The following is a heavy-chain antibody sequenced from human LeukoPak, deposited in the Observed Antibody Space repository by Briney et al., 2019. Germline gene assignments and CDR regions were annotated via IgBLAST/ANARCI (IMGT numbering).Heavy chain of an antibody. Sequence: NPSETLSLTCSVSGQSTTTYRWSWIRQSAAKGLEWLGRIDEDGSTTYAPSLRSRVTISVDTSKNQFSLKLSSVTAADTAVYYCARHTGRLKNDWLFGVRRFYNWFDPWGQGTLVTVSS. V-gene: IGHV4-59*08. CDR1: GQSTTTYR. CDR2: IDEDGST. J-gene: IGHJ5*02. D-gene: IGHD3-9*01. CDR3: ARHTGRLKNDWLFGVRRFYNWFDP.